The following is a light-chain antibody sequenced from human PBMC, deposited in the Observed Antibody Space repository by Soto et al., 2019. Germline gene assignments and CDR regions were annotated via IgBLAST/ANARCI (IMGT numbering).Light chain of an antibody. Sequence: DIPMTQSPSSLSASVGDRVTITCRASQSISSYLNWYQQKPGKAPKLLIFAASSLESGVPSRFSGSGSGTEFTLTISGLQREDFATYYCQQSYSTPITFGQGTRLE. J-gene: IGKJ5*01. CDR1: QSISSY. CDR2: AAS. CDR3: QQSYSTPIT. V-gene: IGKV1-39*01.